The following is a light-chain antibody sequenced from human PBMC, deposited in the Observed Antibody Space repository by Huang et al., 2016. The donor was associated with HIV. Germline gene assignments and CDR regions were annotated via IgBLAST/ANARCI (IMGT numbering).Light chain of an antibody. CDR2: AAS. CDR1: QSISSY. J-gene: IGKJ4*01. Sequence: DIQMTQSPSSLSASVGDRVTITCRASQSISSYLHWYQHTPGKAPRLLIYAASSLQSGVPSRFSGTGSGTEFTLAISNLQPEDFATYYCQQSYSTPLTFGGGTKVEIK. V-gene: IGKV1-39*01. CDR3: QQSYSTPLT.